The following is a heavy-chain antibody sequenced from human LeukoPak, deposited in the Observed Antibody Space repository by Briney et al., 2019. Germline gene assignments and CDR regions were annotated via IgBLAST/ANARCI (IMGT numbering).Heavy chain of an antibody. CDR3: ARGWSGDYFDY. D-gene: IGHD3-10*01. J-gene: IGHJ4*02. V-gene: IGHV3-48*03. CDR2: IGSSGSTI. CDR1: GFTFSSYE. Sequence: GGSLRLSCAASGFTFSSYEMNWVRQAPGKGLEWVSYIGSSGSTIYYADAVKGRFTISRDNAKKSLYLQMNSLRAEDTAMYYCARGWSGDYFDYWGQGTLVTVSS.